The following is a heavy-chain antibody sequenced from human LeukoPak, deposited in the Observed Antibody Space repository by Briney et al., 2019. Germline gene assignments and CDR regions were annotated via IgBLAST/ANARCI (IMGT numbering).Heavy chain of an antibody. CDR3: ARQGSSSIDY. J-gene: IGHJ4*02. V-gene: IGHV4-4*09. CDR1: GGSISSYY. D-gene: IGHD6-6*01. Sequence: SETLSLTCTVSGGSISSYYWSWIRQPPGKGLEWIGYIYTSGSTNYNPSLKRRVTISVDTSKNQFSLKLSSVTAADTAVYYCARQGSSSIDYWGQGTLVTVSS. CDR2: IYTSGST.